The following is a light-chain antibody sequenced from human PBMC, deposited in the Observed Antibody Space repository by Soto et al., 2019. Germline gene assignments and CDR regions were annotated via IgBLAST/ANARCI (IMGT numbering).Light chain of an antibody. CDR3: QQYGSSPGLT. CDR1: QSVSSSY. Sequence: EIVLTQSPGTLSLSPGESATLSCMASQSVSSSYLAWYQQKPGQAPRLLISGASIRATGIPDRFSVSGSGTDFTLTISRLEPEDFAVYYCQQYGSSPGLTFGGGTKVDIK. J-gene: IGKJ4*01. CDR2: GAS. V-gene: IGKV3-20*01.